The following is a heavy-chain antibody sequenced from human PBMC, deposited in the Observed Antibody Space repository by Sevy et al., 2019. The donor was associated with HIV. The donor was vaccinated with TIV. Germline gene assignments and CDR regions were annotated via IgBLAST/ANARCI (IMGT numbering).Heavy chain of an antibody. Sequence: SETPSLTCAVSHYSIRSAYQWGWIRQSPGKGLEWIGSIYPRGSAFYNPSLKSRLSISVDMSKNQFSLNLRSVTAADTAVYYCVEDKNDYGGSYFESWGPGTLVTVSS. CDR1: HYSIRSAYQ. CDR3: VEDKNDYGGSYFES. CDR2: IYPRGSA. V-gene: IGHV4-38-2*01. J-gene: IGHJ4*02. D-gene: IGHD4-17*01.